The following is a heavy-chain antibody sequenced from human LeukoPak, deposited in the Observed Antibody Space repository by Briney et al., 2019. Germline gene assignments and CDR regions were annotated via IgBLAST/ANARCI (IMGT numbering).Heavy chain of an antibody. J-gene: IGHJ4*02. Sequence: GGSLRLSCAASGFTFSSYAMSWVRQAPGKGLEWVSAISGSGGSTYYADSVKGRFTISRDNSKNTLCLQMNSLRAEDTAVYYCAKGLEDDYVWGSNRYTGSDYWGQGTLVTVSS. CDR3: AKGLEDDYVWGSNRYTGSDY. CDR1: GFTFSSYA. CDR2: ISGSGGST. V-gene: IGHV3-23*01. D-gene: IGHD3-16*02.